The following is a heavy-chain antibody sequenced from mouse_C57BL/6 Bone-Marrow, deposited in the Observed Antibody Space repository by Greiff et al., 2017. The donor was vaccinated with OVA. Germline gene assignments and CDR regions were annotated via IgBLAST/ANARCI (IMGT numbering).Heavy chain of an antibody. Sequence: VQLQQPGAELVMPGASVKLSCKASGYTFTSYWMHWVKQRPGQGLEWIGEIDPSDSYTNYNQKFKGKSTLTVDKSSSTAYMQLSSLTSEDSAVYYCARSGDGYFYAMDYWGQGTSVTVSS. CDR1: GYTFTSYW. V-gene: IGHV1-69*01. CDR3: ARSGDGYFYAMDY. CDR2: IDPSDSYT. D-gene: IGHD2-3*01. J-gene: IGHJ4*01.